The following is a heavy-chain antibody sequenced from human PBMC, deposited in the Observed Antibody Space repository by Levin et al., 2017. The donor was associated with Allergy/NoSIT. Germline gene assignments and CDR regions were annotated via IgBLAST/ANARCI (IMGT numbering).Heavy chain of an antibody. J-gene: IGHJ4*02. D-gene: IGHD4-17*01. CDR2: IYSGGST. CDR3: AGALRDDYGDYFDY. Sequence: GESLKISCAASGFTVSSKYMSWVRQAPGKGLEWVSVIYSGGSTYYADSVKGRFTISRDNSKNTLYLQMNSLRAEDKAVYYCAGALRDDYGDYFDYWGQGPLVTVSS. V-gene: IGHV3-66*01. CDR1: GFTVSSKY.